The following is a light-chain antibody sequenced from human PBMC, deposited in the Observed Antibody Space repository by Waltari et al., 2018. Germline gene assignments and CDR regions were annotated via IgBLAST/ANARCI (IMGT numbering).Light chain of an antibody. V-gene: IGKV1-12*01. CDR2: AAS. J-gene: IGKJ2*01. CDR1: TGISSW. CDR3: QQANSFPYT. Sequence: DIQMTQSPSSVSASVGERVTITCRESTGISSWLAWYQQKPGKAPKLLIYAASSLQIEVPSRFSGSGSGTDFTLTISSLQPEDFATYYCQQANSFPYTFGQGTKLEIK.